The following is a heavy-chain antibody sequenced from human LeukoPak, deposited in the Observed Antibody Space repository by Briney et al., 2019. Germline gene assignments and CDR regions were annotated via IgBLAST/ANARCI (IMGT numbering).Heavy chain of an antibody. D-gene: IGHD6-13*01. CDR2: ISGSGDST. Sequence: GGSLRLSCAASGFSFSNYAVSWVRQAPGKGLEWVSTISGSGDSTHYVDSVKGRFTISRDNSENTLYLQMNSLRAEDTALYYCAKDRRIAAAGTNYFDYWGQGALVTVSS. J-gene: IGHJ4*02. CDR3: AKDRRIAAAGTNYFDY. V-gene: IGHV3-23*01. CDR1: GFSFSNYA.